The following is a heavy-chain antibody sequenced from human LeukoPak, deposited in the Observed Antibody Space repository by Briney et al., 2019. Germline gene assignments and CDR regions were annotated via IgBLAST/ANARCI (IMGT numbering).Heavy chain of an antibody. J-gene: IGHJ5*02. D-gene: IGHD3-3*01. Sequence: SETLSLTCTVSGGSISSYYWSWIRQPPGKGLEWIGYIYYSRSTNYNPSLKSRVTISVDTSKNQFSLKLSSVTAADTAVYYCARAIGGSYYDFWSGPNWFDPWGQGTLVTVSS. V-gene: IGHV4-59*01. CDR3: ARAIGGSYYDFWSGPNWFDP. CDR2: IYYSRST. CDR1: GGSISSYY.